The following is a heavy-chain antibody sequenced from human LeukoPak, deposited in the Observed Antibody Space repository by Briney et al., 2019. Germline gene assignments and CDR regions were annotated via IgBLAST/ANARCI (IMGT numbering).Heavy chain of an antibody. V-gene: IGHV3-33*01. Sequence: GGSLRLSCAASGFTFSNYGIHWVRQAPGKGLEWAAVIWYDGSNKYCADSVKGRFTISRGNSRNTLSLQMNNLRAEDTAVYYCARDRCTNGVCYLDYWGQGTLVTVSS. D-gene: IGHD2-8*01. CDR2: IWYDGSNK. J-gene: IGHJ4*02. CDR1: GFTFSNYG. CDR3: ARDRCTNGVCYLDY.